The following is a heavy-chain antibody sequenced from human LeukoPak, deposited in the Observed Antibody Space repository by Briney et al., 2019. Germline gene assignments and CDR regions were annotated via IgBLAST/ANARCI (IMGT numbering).Heavy chain of an antibody. CDR1: GFTFSSFW. V-gene: IGHV3-7*03. Sequence: GGSLRLSCAASGFTFSSFWMSWVRQAPGKGLEWVANIKQDGSEKYYVDSVEGRFTISRDNAKNSLSLQLNNLRAEDTAVYYCARGKYYGSGMDVWGKGTTVTVSS. D-gene: IGHD3-10*01. J-gene: IGHJ6*04. CDR3: ARGKYYGSGMDV. CDR2: IKQDGSEK.